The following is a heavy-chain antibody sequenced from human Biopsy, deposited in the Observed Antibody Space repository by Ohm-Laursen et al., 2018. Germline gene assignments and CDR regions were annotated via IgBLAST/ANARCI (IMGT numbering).Heavy chain of an antibody. CDR2: IYSSGST. J-gene: IGHJ3*02. Sequence: SQTLSLTCTVSGDSISTYYWSWIRQPAGEGLEWIGRIYSSGSTNYNPSLKSRVTLSMDTSKRQFSLKLSFVTAADTAVYYCARWTPEYDSSRYYLDAFDIWGQGTKVTVSS. CDR1: GDSISTYY. CDR3: ARWTPEYDSSRYYLDAFDI. D-gene: IGHD3-22*01. V-gene: IGHV4-4*07.